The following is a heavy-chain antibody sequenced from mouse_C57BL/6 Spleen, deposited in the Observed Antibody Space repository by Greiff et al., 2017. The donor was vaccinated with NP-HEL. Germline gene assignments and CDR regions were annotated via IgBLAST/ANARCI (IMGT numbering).Heavy chain of an antibody. J-gene: IGHJ4*01. V-gene: IGHV1-55*01. D-gene: IGHD3-2*02. CDR3: ASEGDSSGYYDYYAMDY. CDR2: IYPGSGST. Sequence: QVQLQQPGAELVKPGASVKMSCKASGYTFTSYWITWVKQRPGQGLEWIGDIYPGSGSTNYNEKFKSKATLTVDTSSSTAYMQLSSLTSEDSAVXYCASEGDSSGYYDYYAMDYWGQGTSVTVSS. CDR1: GYTFTSYW.